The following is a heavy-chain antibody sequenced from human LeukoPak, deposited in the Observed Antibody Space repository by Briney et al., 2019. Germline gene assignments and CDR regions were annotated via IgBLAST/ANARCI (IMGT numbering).Heavy chain of an antibody. Sequence: GGSLRLSCAASGFTFSSYAMSWVRQAPGKGLEWVSAISGSGGSTYYADSVKGRFTISRDNSKNTLYLQMNSLRAEDTAAYYCAKLYSSSWYQPGYWGQGTLVTVSS. CDR1: GFTFSSYA. D-gene: IGHD6-13*01. CDR3: AKLYSSSWYQPGY. J-gene: IGHJ4*02. V-gene: IGHV3-23*01. CDR2: ISGSGGST.